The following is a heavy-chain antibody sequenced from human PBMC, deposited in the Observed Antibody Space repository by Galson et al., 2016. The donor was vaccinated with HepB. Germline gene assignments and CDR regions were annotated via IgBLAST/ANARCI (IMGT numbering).Heavy chain of an antibody. Sequence: SLRLSCAASGFTFSSYSVNWVRQAPGKGLEWVKLISGSGASTYYADSAKGRFTISRDNAKNTLYLQMNSLRAEETAVYYCAKVVGRFGTGGDAFDIWGQGTMVTVSS. J-gene: IGHJ3*02. CDR2: ISGSGAST. CDR3: AKVVGRFGTGGDAFDI. D-gene: IGHD3-10*01. V-gene: IGHV3-23*01. CDR1: GFTFSSYS.